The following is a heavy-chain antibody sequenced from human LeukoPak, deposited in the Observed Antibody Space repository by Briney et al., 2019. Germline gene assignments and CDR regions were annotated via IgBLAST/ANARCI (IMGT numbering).Heavy chain of an antibody. J-gene: IGHJ3*02. Sequence: GSLRLSCAASGFTFSSYAMHWVRQAPGKGLEWVAVISYDGSNEYYADSVKGQFTISRDNSKNTLYLQMNSLRAEDTAVYYCARYHGAANDAFDIWGQGTMVTVSS. CDR1: GFTFSSYA. CDR3: ARYHGAANDAFDI. D-gene: IGHD3-10*01. CDR2: ISYDGSNE. V-gene: IGHV3-30*04.